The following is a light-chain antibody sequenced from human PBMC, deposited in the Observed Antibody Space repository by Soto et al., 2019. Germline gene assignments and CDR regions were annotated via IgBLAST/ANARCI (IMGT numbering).Light chain of an antibody. J-gene: IGLJ3*02. CDR2: GVS. CDR1: SSDVGGYDY. CDR3: SSYTNSITHV. V-gene: IGLV2-14*03. Sequence: QSVLTQPASVSGSPGQSITISCTGTSSDVGGYDYVSWYQQHPGKAPKLMIYGVSNRPSGVSNRFSGSKSGNTASLTISGLPAEDGAAYYCSSYTNSITHVFGGGTKLTVL.